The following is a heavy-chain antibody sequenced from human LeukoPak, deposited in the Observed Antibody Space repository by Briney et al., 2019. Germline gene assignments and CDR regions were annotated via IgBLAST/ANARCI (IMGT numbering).Heavy chain of an antibody. J-gene: IGHJ3*02. D-gene: IGHD3-10*01. V-gene: IGHV3-74*01. Sequence: GGSLRLSCAASGFTFSSYWMHWVSQAPGRGLVWVSRINSEASSTTYADSVKGRFTISRDNAKHTLYLQMNSLRAEDTAVYYCARAFRGIGDAFDIWGQGTMVTVSS. CDR3: ARAFRGIGDAFDI. CDR1: GFTFSSYW. CDR2: INSEASST.